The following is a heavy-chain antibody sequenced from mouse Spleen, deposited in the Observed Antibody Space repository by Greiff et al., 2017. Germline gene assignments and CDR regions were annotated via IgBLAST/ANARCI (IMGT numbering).Heavy chain of an antibody. CDR2: IYPRDGST. CDR3: ARGGAFRPFAY. J-gene: IGHJ3*01. CDR1: GYTFTSYD. V-gene: IGHV1-85*01. Sequence: LEESGPELVKPGASVKLSCKASGYTFTSYDINWVKQRPGQGLEWIGWIYPRDGSTKYNEKFKGKATLTVDTSSSTAYMELHSLTSEDSAVYFCARGGAFRPFAYWGQGTLVTVSA.